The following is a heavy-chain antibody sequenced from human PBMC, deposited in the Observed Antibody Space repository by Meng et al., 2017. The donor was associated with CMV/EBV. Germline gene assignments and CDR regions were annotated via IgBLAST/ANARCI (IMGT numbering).Heavy chain of an antibody. CDR2: ISSSSSYI. CDR3: ARDLRQYYYDSSGYSPFDY. J-gene: IGHJ4*02. Sequence: GESLKISCAASGFTFSSYSMNWVRQAPGKGLEWVSSISSSSSYIYYADSVKGRFTISRDNAKNSLYLQMNSLRAEDTAVYYCARDLRQYYYDSSGYSPFDYWGQGTLVTVS. CDR1: GFTFSSYS. V-gene: IGHV3-21*01. D-gene: IGHD3-22*01.